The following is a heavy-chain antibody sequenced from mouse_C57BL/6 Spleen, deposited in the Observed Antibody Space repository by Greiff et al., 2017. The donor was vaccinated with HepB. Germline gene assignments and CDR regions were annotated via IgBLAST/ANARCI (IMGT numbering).Heavy chain of an antibody. Sequence: QVQLQQSGAELVKPGASVKLSCKASGYTFTSYWMHWVKQRPGRGLEWIGRIDPNSGGTKYNEKFKSKATLTVDKPSSTAYMQLSSLTSEDSAVYYCARSGSFPYDYDNYWYFGVWGTGTTVTVSS. CDR2: IDPNSGGT. CDR1: GYTFTSYW. V-gene: IGHV1-72*01. D-gene: IGHD2-4*01. J-gene: IGHJ1*03. CDR3: ARSGSFPYDYDNYWYFGV.